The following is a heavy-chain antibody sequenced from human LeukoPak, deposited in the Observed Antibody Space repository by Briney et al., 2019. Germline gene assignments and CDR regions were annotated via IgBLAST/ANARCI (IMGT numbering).Heavy chain of an antibody. J-gene: IGHJ4*02. CDR3: AKRLLVGTTVRPYFDY. Sequence: GGSLRLSCAASGFTFSTSAISWVRQAPGKGLEWVSTLTGGDGGTYYADSVKGRFTISRDNSKHTLYLEMNSLRAEDTAVYYCAKRLLVGTTVRPYFDYWGQGALVTVSS. CDR1: GFTFSTSA. D-gene: IGHD1-26*01. V-gene: IGHV3-23*01. CDR2: LTGGDGGT.